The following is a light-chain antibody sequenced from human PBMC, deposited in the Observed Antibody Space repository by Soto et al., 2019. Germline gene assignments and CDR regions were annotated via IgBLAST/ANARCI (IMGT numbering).Light chain of an antibody. CDR1: QSVNNNF. Sequence: EIVLTQSPATLSMSPGERASLFCRASQSVNNNFLAWYQQRPGQAPRLLVFGASSRAAGIPERFSGSGSGTDFALTVSRLEPEDFAVYYCQQYGNSPATFGQGTKVE. CDR2: GAS. V-gene: IGKV3-20*01. CDR3: QQYGNSPAT. J-gene: IGKJ1*01.